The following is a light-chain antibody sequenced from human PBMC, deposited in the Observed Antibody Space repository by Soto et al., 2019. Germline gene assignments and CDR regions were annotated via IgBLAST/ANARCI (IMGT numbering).Light chain of an antibody. J-gene: IGLJ1*01. Sequence: QSALTQPASVSGSPGQSIAISCTGTSSDVGAYNYVSWYQQHRGKAPKLMIYDVSNRPSGVSNRFSGSKSGNTASLTISGLEAEDEADYFCCSYTPSDVDVFGPGTKLTVL. CDR2: DVS. CDR1: SSDVGAYNY. V-gene: IGLV2-14*01. CDR3: CSYTPSDVDV.